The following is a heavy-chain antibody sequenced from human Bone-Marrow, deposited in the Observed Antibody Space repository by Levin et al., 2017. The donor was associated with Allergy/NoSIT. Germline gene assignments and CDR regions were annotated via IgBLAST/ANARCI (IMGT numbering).Heavy chain of an antibody. J-gene: IGHJ4*02. Sequence: LSLTCAASGFTFSSYAMSWVRPAPGKGLEWVSAISDSGSRTYYTDSVKGRFTIPRDNSKNTLYLQMNSLRAEDTAVYYCAKENRGSYSSYWGQGTLVTVSS. CDR3: AKENRGSYSSY. V-gene: IGHV3-23*01. CDR2: ISDSGSRT. D-gene: IGHD1-26*01. CDR1: GFTFSSYA.